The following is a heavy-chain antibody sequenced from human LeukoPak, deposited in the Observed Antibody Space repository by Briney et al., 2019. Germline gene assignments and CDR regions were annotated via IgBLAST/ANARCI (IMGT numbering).Heavy chain of an antibody. D-gene: IGHD1-26*01. Sequence: GGSLRLSCTASGFTFGDYAMSWFRQAPGKGLEWVGFIRSKAYGGTTEYAASVKGRFTISRDDSKSIAYLQMNSLKTEDTAVYYCTPRPIVGATMRNWGQGTLVTVSS. CDR1: GFTFGDYA. CDR2: IRSKAYGGTT. CDR3: TPRPIVGATMRN. J-gene: IGHJ4*02. V-gene: IGHV3-49*03.